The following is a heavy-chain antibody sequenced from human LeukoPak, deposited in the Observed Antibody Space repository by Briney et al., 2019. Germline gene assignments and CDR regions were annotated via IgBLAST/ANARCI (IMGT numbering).Heavy chain of an antibody. V-gene: IGHV1-3*01. D-gene: IGHD5-24*01. Sequence: GASVKVSCKASGYTFTSYYMHWVRQAPGQGLELLGWVSAANNPEYSQKFQGRVVITRDASATTSYLELNSLRSEDTAVYYCAMSVEMPPIPSFDYWGQGTLVTVSS. CDR2: VSAANNP. CDR1: GYTFTSYY. CDR3: AMSVEMPPIPSFDY. J-gene: IGHJ4*02.